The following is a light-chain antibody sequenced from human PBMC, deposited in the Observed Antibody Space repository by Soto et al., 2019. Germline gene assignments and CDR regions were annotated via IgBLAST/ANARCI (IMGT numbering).Light chain of an antibody. CDR3: QQANSFPPIT. CDR2: GAS. CDR1: QGVNSW. J-gene: IGKJ5*01. Sequence: IQMSQFPFFLAASVGDRGTITCRASQGVNSWLAWYQQKPGKAPTLLIYGASNSQSGVPSRFNGSGSGTAFTLTISSLQPEDFATYYCQQANSFPPITFGPGTRLEIK. V-gene: IGKV1D-12*01.